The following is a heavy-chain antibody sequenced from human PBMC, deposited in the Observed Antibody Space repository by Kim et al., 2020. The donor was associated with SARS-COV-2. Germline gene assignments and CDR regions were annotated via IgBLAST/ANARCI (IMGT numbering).Heavy chain of an antibody. CDR3: AREFGRGDAFDI. Sequence: GGSLRLSCAASGFTFSSYSMNWVRQAPGKGLEWVSSISSSSSYIYYADSVKGRFTIFRENAKNSLYLQMNSLRAEDTAVYYCAREFGRGDAFDIWGQGTMVTVSS. D-gene: IGHD1-26*01. CDR2: ISSSSSYI. V-gene: IGHV3-21*01. CDR1: GFTFSSYS. J-gene: IGHJ3*02.